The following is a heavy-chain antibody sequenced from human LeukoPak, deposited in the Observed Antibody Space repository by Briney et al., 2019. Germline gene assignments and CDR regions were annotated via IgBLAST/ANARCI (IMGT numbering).Heavy chain of an antibody. CDR3: AKDISGNYALGGILD. CDR2: ISWSSGRI. Sequence: GGSLRLSCAASGFTFDDYVMHWVRQAPGKGLEWVSNISWSSGRIGYADSVKGRFTISRDNAQNSLYLQMNSLRAEDTALYYCAKDISGNYALGGILDWGQGALVTVSS. J-gene: IGHJ4*02. D-gene: IGHD1-26*01. CDR1: GFTFDDYV. V-gene: IGHV3-9*01.